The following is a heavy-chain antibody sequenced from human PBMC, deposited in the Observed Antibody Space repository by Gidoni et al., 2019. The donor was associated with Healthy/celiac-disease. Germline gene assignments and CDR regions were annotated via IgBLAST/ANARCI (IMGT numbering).Heavy chain of an antibody. J-gene: IGHJ6*02. CDR2: IGTAGDT. V-gene: IGHV3-13*04. CDR3: ARAGYSSSYYYYGMDV. CDR1: GFTFSSYD. D-gene: IGHD6-13*01. Sequence: EVQLVESGGGLVQPGGSLRLSCPASGFTFSSYDMHWVRQATGKGLEWVSAIGTAGDTYYPGSVKGRFTISRENAKNSLYLQMNSLRAGDTAVYYCARAGYSSSYYYYGMDVWGQGTTVTVSS.